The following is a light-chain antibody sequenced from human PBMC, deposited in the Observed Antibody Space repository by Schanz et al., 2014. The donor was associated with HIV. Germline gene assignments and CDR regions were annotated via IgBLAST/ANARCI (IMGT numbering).Light chain of an antibody. CDR3: QSSDASNPVV. CDR2: DND. V-gene: IGLV6-57*04. Sequence: NFMLTQPHSVSASPGKTVTISCTRSSGAIASSYVQWYQQRPGRAPTIVIYDNDERPSGVPDRFSGSIDSSSNSASLTISGLKTDDEADYYCQSSDASNPVVFGGGTKLTVL. CDR1: SGAIASSY. J-gene: IGLJ2*01.